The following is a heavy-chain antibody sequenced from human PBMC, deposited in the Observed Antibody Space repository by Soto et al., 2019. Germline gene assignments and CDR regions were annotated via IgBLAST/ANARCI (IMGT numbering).Heavy chain of an antibody. CDR1: GDSVSSNSAA. J-gene: IGHJ6*02. D-gene: IGHD2-15*01. V-gene: IGHV6-1*01. Sequence: SQTLSLTCVISGDSVSSNSAAWNWIRQSPSRGLEWLGRTYYRSKWYNDYAVSVKSRITINPDTSKNQFSLQLNSVTPEDTAVYYCARERYCSGGSCYGDNYYYYGMDVWGQGTTVTVSS. CDR2: TYYRSKWYN. CDR3: ARERYCSGGSCYGDNYYYYGMDV.